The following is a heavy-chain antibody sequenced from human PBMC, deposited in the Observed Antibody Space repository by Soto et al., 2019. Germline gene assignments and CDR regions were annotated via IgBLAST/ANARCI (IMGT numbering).Heavy chain of an antibody. CDR2: INHSGST. V-gene: IGHV4-34*01. Sequence: SETLSLTCAVYGGSFSGYYWIWIRQPPGKGLEWIGEINHSGSTNYNPSLKSRVTISVDTSKNQFSLKLSSVTAADTAVYYCARGYGGGVYWGQGTLVTVSS. CDR3: ARGYGGGVY. CDR1: GGSFSGYY. D-gene: IGHD3-3*01. J-gene: IGHJ4*02.